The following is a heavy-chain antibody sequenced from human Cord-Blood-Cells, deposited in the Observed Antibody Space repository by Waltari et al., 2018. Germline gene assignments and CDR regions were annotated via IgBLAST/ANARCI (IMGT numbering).Heavy chain of an antibody. D-gene: IGHD6-13*01. V-gene: IGHV3-30-3*01. CDR2: ISYDGSNK. J-gene: IGHJ4*02. Sequence: QVQLVESGGGVVQPGRSLRLSCAASGFTFSSYAMHWVRQAPGKGLEWVAVISYDGSNKYYAYAVKGRFTISRDNSKNTLYLQMNSLRAEDTAVYYCARADVQQLVGLIFDYWGQGTLVTVSS. CDR1: GFTFSSYA. CDR3: ARADVQQLVGLIFDY.